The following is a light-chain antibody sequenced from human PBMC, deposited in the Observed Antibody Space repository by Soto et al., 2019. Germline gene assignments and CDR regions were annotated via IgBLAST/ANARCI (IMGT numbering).Light chain of an antibody. J-gene: IGKJ1*01. Sequence: AIQMTQSPSSLSASVGDRVIITCRASQAIRNDLGWYQQKPGKAPKLLIYTASTLQSGVPSRFSGSGSGADFTLTIRSLQPEDSATYYCLHDYCYPRTFGQGTKVEIK. CDR3: LHDYCYPRT. CDR1: QAIRND. V-gene: IGKV1-6*01. CDR2: TAS.